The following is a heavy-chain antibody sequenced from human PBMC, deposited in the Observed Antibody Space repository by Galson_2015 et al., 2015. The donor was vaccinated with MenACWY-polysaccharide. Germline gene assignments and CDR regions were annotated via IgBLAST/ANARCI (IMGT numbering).Heavy chain of an antibody. V-gene: IGHV3-23*01. J-gene: IGHJ3*02. CDR2: VSASGGST. Sequence: SLRLSCAASGFTVSSYAMSWVRQAPGKGLEWVSGVSASGGSTVYTDSAKGRFTMSRDNSKRSLYLQMNSLRAEDTAVYYCAKDTGPGEYAYSWGTFDIWGRGTMVTVSS. D-gene: IGHD3-10*01. CDR3: AKDTGPGEYAYSWGTFDI. CDR1: GFTVSSYA.